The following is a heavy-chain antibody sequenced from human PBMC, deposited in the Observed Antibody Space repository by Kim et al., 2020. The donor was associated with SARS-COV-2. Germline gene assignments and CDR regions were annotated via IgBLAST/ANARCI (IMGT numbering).Heavy chain of an antibody. CDR2: INAGNGNT. V-gene: IGHV1-3*01. J-gene: IGHJ4*02. D-gene: IGHD3-10*01. CDR1: GYTFTSYA. CDR3: AKPNYGSGSYLY. Sequence: ASVKVSCKASGYTFTSYAMHWVRQAPGQRLEWMGWINAGNGNTKYSQKFRGRVTITRDTSASTAYMELSSLRSEDTAVYYCAKPNYGSGSYLYWGQGTLVTVSS.